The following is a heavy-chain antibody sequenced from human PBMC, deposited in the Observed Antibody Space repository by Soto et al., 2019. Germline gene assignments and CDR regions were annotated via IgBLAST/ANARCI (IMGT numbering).Heavy chain of an antibody. CDR2: IYSGGST. J-gene: IGHJ4*02. Sequence: VGSLRLSCAVSGFTVSSNYMSWVRQAPGKGLEWVSVIYSGGSTYYADSVKGRFTISRDNSKNTLYLQMNSLRAEDTAVYYCARPDYGDYPLLYWGQGTLVTVSS. CDR3: ARPDYGDYPLLY. CDR1: GFTVSSNY. V-gene: IGHV3-53*01. D-gene: IGHD4-17*01.